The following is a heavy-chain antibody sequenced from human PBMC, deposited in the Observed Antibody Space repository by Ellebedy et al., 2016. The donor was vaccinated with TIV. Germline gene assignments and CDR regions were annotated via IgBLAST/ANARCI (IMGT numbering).Heavy chain of an antibody. V-gene: IGHV4-4*08. J-gene: IGHJ6*03. Sequence: SETLSLTCTVSGGSISGFYWSWIRQPPGKGLESIGYIYSSGSSDYNPSLKSRVTISLDTSKNQFSLKLTSVTAADTAVYYCARDGTVLVPAADMDVWGKGTTVTGSS. CDR2: IYSSGSS. D-gene: IGHD2-2*01. CDR3: ARDGTVLVPAADMDV. CDR1: GGSISGFY.